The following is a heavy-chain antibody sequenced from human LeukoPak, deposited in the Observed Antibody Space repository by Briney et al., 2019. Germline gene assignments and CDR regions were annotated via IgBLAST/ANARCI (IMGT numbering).Heavy chain of an antibody. D-gene: IGHD6-19*01. Sequence: ASVKVSCKASGYTFTSYYMHWVRQAPGQGLEWMGIINPSGGSTSYAQKFQGRVTMTRDTSTSTVYMELSSLRSEDTAVYYCARAVYGGWYTDYSDYWGQGTLVTVSS. J-gene: IGHJ4*02. V-gene: IGHV1-46*01. CDR2: INPSGGST. CDR3: ARAVYGGWYTDYSDY. CDR1: GYTFTSYY.